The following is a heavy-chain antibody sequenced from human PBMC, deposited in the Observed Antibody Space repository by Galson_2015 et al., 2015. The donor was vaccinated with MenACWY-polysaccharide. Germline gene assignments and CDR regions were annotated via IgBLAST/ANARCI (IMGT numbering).Heavy chain of an antibody. Sequence: SLRLSCAASGFTFSSYGMHWVRQAPGKGLEWVANIKPDGSQKNYVDSVKGRFTISRDNARDSLYLQMNSLRAEDTAIYYCARGARWLDDWGQGTLVTVSS. V-gene: IGHV3-7*04. J-gene: IGHJ4*02. CDR1: GFTFSSYG. CDR3: ARGARWLDD. CDR2: IKPDGSQK. D-gene: IGHD2-15*01.